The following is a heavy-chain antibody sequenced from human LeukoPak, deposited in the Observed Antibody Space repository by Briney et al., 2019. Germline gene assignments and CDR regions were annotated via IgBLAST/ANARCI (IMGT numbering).Heavy chain of an antibody. CDR2: IYYSGST. CDR3: ARSSPVRFLEWLPPDY. CDR1: GGSISSGSYY. Sequence: SETLSLTCTVSGGSISSGSYYWSWIRQPPGKGLEWIGYIYYSGSTNYNPSLKSRVTISVDTSKNQFSLKLSSVTAADTAVYYCARSSPVRFLEWLPPDYWGQGTLVTVSS. J-gene: IGHJ4*02. V-gene: IGHV4-61*01. D-gene: IGHD3-3*01.